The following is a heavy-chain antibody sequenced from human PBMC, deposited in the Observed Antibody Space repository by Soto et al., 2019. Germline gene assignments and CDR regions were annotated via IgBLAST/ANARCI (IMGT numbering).Heavy chain of an antibody. CDR3: AKEAGRVATISDWYFDL. CDR1: GFTFSSYA. Sequence: EVQLLESGGGLVQPGGSLRLSCAASGFTFSSYAMSWVRQAPGKGLEWVSAISGSGGSTYYADSVKGRFTISRDNSKKTLYLQMNSLRAEDTAVYYCAKEAGRVATISDWYFDLWGRGTLVTVSS. CDR2: ISGSGGST. V-gene: IGHV3-23*01. J-gene: IGHJ2*01. D-gene: IGHD5-12*01.